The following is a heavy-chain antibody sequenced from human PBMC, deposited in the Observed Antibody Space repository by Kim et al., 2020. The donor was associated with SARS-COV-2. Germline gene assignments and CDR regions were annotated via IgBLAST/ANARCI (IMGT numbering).Heavy chain of an antibody. J-gene: IGHJ3*02. CDR2: IKQDGSEK. V-gene: IGHV3-7*03. D-gene: IGHD6-19*01. Sequence: GGSLRLSCAASGFTFSSYWMSWVRQAPGKGLEWVANIKQDGSEKYYVDSVKGRFTISRDNAKNSLYLQMNSLRAEDTAVYYCARDGGWWDSSCWYRGRNHAFDMWGQGTIVAVSS. CDR3: ARDGGWWDSSCWYRGRNHAFDM. CDR1: GFTFSSYW.